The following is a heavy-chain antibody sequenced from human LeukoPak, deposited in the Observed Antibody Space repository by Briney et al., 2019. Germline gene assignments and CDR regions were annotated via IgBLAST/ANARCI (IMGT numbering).Heavy chain of an antibody. CDR1: GYPFSTYA. CDR3: ARDRHYYDSSGYQRDAFDI. Sequence: PGGSPRLSCAASGYPFSTYAMSWVRQAPGKGLDWVSVIYNDGSTYYADSVKGRFTISRDNSKNTLYLQMNSLRAEDTAVYYCARDRHYYDSSGYQRDAFDIWGQGTMVTVSS. D-gene: IGHD3-22*01. V-gene: IGHV3-53*01. CDR2: IYNDGST. J-gene: IGHJ3*02.